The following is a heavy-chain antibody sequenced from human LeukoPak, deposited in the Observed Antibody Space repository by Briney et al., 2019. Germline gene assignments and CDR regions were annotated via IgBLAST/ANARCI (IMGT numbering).Heavy chain of an antibody. V-gene: IGHV3-7*01. CDR1: GFTFSSYW. CDR2: IKQGGSEI. D-gene: IGHD6-13*01. CDR3: ERVNSSWYCDY. J-gene: IGHJ4*02. Sequence: PGGSLRLSCAASGFTFSSYWMSWVRQAPGKGLEWVANIKQGGSEIYYVDSVKGRFTISRDNAKNSLYLQMNSLRAEDTAVYYCERVNSSWYCDYWGQGTLVTVSS.